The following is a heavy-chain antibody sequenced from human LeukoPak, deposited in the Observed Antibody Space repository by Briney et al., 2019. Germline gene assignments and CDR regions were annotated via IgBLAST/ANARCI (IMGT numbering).Heavy chain of an antibody. D-gene: IGHD3-22*01. J-gene: IGHJ3*02. V-gene: IGHV4-59*13. CDR3: ARDSYYDSSGYFNDTFDM. CDR2: ISVSGDT. CDR1: GGSFSSYY. Sequence: SETLCLTCTVSGGSFSSYYWSWIRQPPGKGLECSGHISVSGDTNYNDTLKSRITISEDPPKNHFSLNLSSVTAADTVVYYCARDSYYDSSGYFNDTFDMWGQGTVVTVSS.